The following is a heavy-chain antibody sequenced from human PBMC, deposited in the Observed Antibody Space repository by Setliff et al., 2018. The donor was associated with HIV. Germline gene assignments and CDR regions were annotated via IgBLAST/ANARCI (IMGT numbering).Heavy chain of an antibody. D-gene: IGHD3-3*01. J-gene: IGHJ4*02. Sequence: SETLSLTCTVSGGSISSGGYYWTWIRQHPRKGLECLGYMSYSERTYYKPSLRSRLMFSVDASKTQFSLKLTSVTAADTAVYYCARGVPPDYWGQGTLVTVSS. CDR1: GGSISSGGYY. CDR2: MSYSERT. V-gene: IGHV4-31*03. CDR3: ARGVPPDY.